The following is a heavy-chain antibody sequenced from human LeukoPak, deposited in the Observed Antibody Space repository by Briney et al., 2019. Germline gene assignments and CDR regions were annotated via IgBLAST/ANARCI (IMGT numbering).Heavy chain of an antibody. J-gene: IGHJ4*02. V-gene: IGHV3-33*06. Sequence: PGKSLRLSCAAPGFIFSDYGMHWVRQAPGKGLEWVAVIWSDATNQYYADSVRGRFAISRDDSTSMVYLQMNSLRAEDTAVYFCAKDIQRGFDYTNSLDYWGQGTLVTVSS. D-gene: IGHD4-11*01. CDR1: GFIFSDYG. CDR2: IWSDATNQ. CDR3: AKDIQRGFDYTNSLDY.